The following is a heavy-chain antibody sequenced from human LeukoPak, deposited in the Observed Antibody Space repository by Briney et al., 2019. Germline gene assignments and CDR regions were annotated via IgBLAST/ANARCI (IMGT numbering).Heavy chain of an antibody. CDR3: ARGTFLWLAPRHFDY. CDR1: GGSISSGSYY. J-gene: IGHJ4*02. D-gene: IGHD6-19*01. Sequence: SETLSLTCTVSGGSISSGSYYWGWIRQPPGKGLEWIGSIYYTGSTYHNPSLKSRVTISVDTSRNQFSLKLSSLTAADAAVYVCARGTFLWLAPRHFDYWGQGTLVTVSS. CDR2: IYYTGST. V-gene: IGHV4-39*01.